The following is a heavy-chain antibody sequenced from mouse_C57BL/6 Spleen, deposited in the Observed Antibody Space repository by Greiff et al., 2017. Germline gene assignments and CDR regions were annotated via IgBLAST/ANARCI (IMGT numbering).Heavy chain of an antibody. J-gene: IGHJ4*01. CDR1: GYTFTSYG. V-gene: IGHV1-81*01. Sequence: QVQLQQSGAELARPGASVKLSCKASGYTFTSYGISWVKQRTGQGLEWIGEIYPRSGNTYYNEKFKGKATLTADKSSSTAYMELRSLTSEDSAVYFCAAYDYDEAYYAMDYWGQGTSVTVSS. CDR2: IYPRSGNT. CDR3: AAYDYDEAYYAMDY. D-gene: IGHD2-4*01.